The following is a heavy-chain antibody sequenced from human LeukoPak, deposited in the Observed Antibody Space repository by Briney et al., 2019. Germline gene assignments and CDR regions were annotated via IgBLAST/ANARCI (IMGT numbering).Heavy chain of an antibody. V-gene: IGHV4-61*01. D-gene: IGHD1-7*01. CDR3: ARSIGRVTGTTSFDY. Sequence: PSETLSLTCTVSGGSVSSGSYYWSWIRQPPGKGLEWIGYIYYSGSTNYNPSLKSRVTISVDTSKNQFSLKLSSVTAADTAVYYCARSIGRVTGTTSFDYWGQGALVTVSS. CDR1: GGSVSSGSYY. CDR2: IYYSGST. J-gene: IGHJ4*02.